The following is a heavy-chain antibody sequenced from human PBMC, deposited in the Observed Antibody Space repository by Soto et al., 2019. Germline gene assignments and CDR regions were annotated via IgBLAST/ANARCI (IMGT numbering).Heavy chain of an antibody. CDR1: GGPFDAYT. J-gene: IGHJ6*02. D-gene: IGHD2-2*01. V-gene: IGHV1-69*01. Sequence: QVQLVQSGAEVRKPGSSVRVSCKASGGPFDAYTITWVRQAPGQGLEWMGGIIPLFGTANYAQKFQGRVTIPGDESTTTAHMGLSSLRSEDTAVYFCARLGTKALDVWGQGTTVTISS. CDR3: ARLGTKALDV. CDR2: IIPLFGTA.